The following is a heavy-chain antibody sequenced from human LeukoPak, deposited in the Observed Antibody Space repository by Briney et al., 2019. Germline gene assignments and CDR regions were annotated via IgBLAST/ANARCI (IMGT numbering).Heavy chain of an antibody. CDR3: ARSGGYSSSWSL. CDR1: GGSISTYD. V-gene: IGHV4-59*01. Sequence: SETLSLTCTVSGGSISTYDWNWIRQPPGKGLEWIGYIYYSGSANYSPSLQSRVTISVHTSKNQFSLKLNSVTAADTAVYYCARSGGYSSSWSLWGQGTLVTVSS. J-gene: IGHJ4*02. CDR2: IYYSGSA. D-gene: IGHD6-13*01.